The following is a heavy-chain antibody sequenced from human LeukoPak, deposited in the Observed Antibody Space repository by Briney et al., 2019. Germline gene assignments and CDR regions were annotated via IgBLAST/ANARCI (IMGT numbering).Heavy chain of an antibody. V-gene: IGHV4-59*12. CDR3: ARRISSWNVYIDK. CDR1: GGSLSGYY. Sequence: PSETLSLTCSVSGGSLSGYYWSWIRQTPGKGLEWIGYIYSSGTTNYNRALQSRVTISLDTAKNQFFLSVTSVTAADTAMYFCARRISSWNVYIDKWGQGIQVTVSS. CDR2: IYSSGTT. J-gene: IGHJ4*02. D-gene: IGHD1-1*01.